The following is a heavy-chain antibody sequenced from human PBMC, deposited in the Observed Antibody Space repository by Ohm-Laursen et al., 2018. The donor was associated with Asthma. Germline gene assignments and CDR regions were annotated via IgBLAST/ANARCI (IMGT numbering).Heavy chain of an antibody. J-gene: IGHJ4*02. CDR2: ISYNGRET. Sequence: SLRLSCAASGFTFSAYGMHWVRQAPGKGLEWVAVISYNGRETYYADSVKGRFTISRDNSRNTLYLQMNSLRPEDTAVYYCAKDPHSGSYRYTFDYWGQGTLVTVSS. V-gene: IGHV3-30*18. D-gene: IGHD1-26*01. CDR3: AKDPHSGSYRYTFDY. CDR1: GFTFSAYG.